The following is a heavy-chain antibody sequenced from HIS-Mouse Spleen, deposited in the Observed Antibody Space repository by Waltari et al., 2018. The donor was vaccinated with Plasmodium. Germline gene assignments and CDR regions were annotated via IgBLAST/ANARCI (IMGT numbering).Heavy chain of an antibody. CDR1: GFPLIGYG. CDR3: AKILSYSSSPEDY. CDR2: ISYDGSNK. D-gene: IGHD6-6*01. V-gene: IGHV3-30*18. Sequence: QVQLVESWGGVVQFGRSVRLSCAASGFPLIGYGMHWGRQAPGKGLEWVAVISYDGSNKYYADSVKGRFTISRDNSKNTLYLQMNSLRAEDTAVYYCAKILSYSSSPEDYWGQGTLVTVSS. J-gene: IGHJ4*02.